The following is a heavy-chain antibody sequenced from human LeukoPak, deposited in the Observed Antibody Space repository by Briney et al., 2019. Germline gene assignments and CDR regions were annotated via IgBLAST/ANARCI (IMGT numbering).Heavy chain of an antibody. J-gene: IGHJ3*02. CDR1: GGSIISPY. V-gene: IGHV4-59*11. CDR2: IYYSGST. CDR3: ARDGSSWEWGAFDI. Sequence: SESPCLTSADPGGSIISPYRSGIRESPGKGLACVGYIYYSGSTNYNPSLKSRVTISVDTSKNQFSLKLSSVTAADTAVYYCARDGSSWEWGAFDIWGQGTMVTVSS. D-gene: IGHD6-13*01.